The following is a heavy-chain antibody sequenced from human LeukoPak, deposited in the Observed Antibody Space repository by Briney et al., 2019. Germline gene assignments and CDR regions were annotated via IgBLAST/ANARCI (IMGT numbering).Heavy chain of an antibody. CDR1: GFTFDDYA. Sequence: GRSLRLSCAASGFTFDDYAMHWVRQAPGKGLEWVSGISWDSGSIGYADSVKGRLTISRDNAKNSLYLQMNSLRTEDTALYYCARGGVYHKYYFDYWGQGTLATVSS. CDR2: ISWDSGSI. CDR3: ARGGVYHKYYFDY. D-gene: IGHD2-2*01. J-gene: IGHJ4*02. V-gene: IGHV3-9*01.